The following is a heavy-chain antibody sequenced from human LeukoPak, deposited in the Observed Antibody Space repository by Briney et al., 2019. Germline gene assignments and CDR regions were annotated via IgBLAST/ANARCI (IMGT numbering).Heavy chain of an antibody. CDR1: GFSVSNKY. D-gene: IGHD4-17*01. J-gene: IGHJ4*02. V-gene: IGHV4-39*01. Sequence: GSLRLSCAASGFSVSNKYMSWVRQAPGKGLEWIGSIYYRGDTYYNPSLKSRVTISEDTSKNQFSLKLRYVTAADTAVYYCARYGYGDPLFDHWGQGTLVTVSS. CDR3: ARYGYGDPLFDH. CDR2: IYYRGDT.